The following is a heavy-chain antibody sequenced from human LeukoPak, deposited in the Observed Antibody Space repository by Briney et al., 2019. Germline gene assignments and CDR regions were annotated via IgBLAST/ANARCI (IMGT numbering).Heavy chain of an antibody. J-gene: IGHJ3*02. CDR2: IIPILGIA. D-gene: IGHD4-11*01. V-gene: IGHV1-69*04. Sequence: SVKVSCKASGGTFSSYAISWVRQAPGQGLEWMGRIIPILGIANYAQKFQGRVTITADKSTSTAYMELSSLRSEDTAVHYCAMSFTDYDAFDIWGQGTMVTVSS. CDR1: GGTFSSYA. CDR3: AMSFTDYDAFDI.